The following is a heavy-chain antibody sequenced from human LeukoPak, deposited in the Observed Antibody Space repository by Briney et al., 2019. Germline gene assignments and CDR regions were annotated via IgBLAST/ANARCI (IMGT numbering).Heavy chain of an antibody. Sequence: ASVKVSCKASGGTFSSYAISWVRQAPGQGLEWMGGIIPIFGTANYAQKFQGRVTITADESTSTAYMELSSLRSEDTAVYYCAKDLPPSDYGGIDYWGQGTLVTVSS. CDR3: AKDLPPSDYGGIDY. D-gene: IGHD4-23*01. CDR1: GGTFSSYA. J-gene: IGHJ4*02. CDR2: IIPIFGTA. V-gene: IGHV1-69*13.